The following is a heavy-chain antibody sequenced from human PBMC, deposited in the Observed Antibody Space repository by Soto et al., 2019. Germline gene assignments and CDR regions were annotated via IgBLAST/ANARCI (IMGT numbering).Heavy chain of an antibody. V-gene: IGHV1-46*01. J-gene: IGHJ4*02. Sequence: QVQLVQSGAEVKKPGASVKLSCKASGYTFTNYYIHWVRQAPGQGLEWMAIINPNGGITNYAQKFQGRVTLTRDTSTSTVYMDLSSLKSEDTAVYYCARGLAAGDYWGQGTLVTVSS. CDR3: ARGLAAGDY. D-gene: IGHD6-13*01. CDR2: INPNGGIT. CDR1: GYTFTNYY.